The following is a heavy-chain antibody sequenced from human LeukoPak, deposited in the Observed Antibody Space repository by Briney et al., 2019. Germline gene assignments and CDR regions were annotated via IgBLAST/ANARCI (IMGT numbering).Heavy chain of an antibody. CDR1: GFTFSSYA. V-gene: IGHV3-23*01. J-gene: IGHJ4*02. Sequence: GGSLRLSCAASGFTFSSYAMSWDRQAPGKGLEWVSAISGSGGSTYYADSVKGRFTISRDNSKNTLYLQMNSLRVEDTAVYYCANLPTVTTLDYWGQGTLVTVSS. CDR3: ANLPTVTTLDY. CDR2: ISGSGGST. D-gene: IGHD4-17*01.